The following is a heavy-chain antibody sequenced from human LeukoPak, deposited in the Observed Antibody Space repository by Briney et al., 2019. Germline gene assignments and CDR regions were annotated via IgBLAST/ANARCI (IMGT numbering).Heavy chain of an antibody. CDR3: AKGGIYGDCGAF. J-gene: IGHJ4*02. D-gene: IGHD4-17*01. CDR2: ISASGGVT. CDR1: GFTFFESA. V-gene: IGHV3-23*01. Sequence: PGGSLTLSCAASGFTFFESAMSWVRQAPGKGLEWVAGISASGGVTYYTDSVKGRFTISRDTSKSTVYLQVHSLRVDDAAVYFCAKGGIYGDCGAFWGQGTLVAVSS.